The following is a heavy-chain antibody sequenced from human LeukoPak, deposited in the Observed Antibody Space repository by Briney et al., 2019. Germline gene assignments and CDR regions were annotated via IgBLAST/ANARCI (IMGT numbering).Heavy chain of an antibody. CDR3: ATPQMSYYGSGTHYSYYYVDV. J-gene: IGHJ6*03. Sequence: SVKVSCKASRGAFTRSAVSWVRQAPGQGLEWMGGVLPLSGTANYAQKFQGRVTITADESTNTAYMELNSLTFQDTAVYYCATPQMSYYGSGTHYSYYYVDVWGRGTAVTVSS. CDR1: RGAFTRSA. V-gene: IGHV1-69*13. D-gene: IGHD3-10*01. CDR2: VLPLSGTA.